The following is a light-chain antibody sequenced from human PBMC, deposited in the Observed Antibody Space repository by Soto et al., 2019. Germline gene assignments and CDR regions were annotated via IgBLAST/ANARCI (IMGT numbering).Light chain of an antibody. V-gene: IGLV2-8*01. CDR1: SSDVGGYNY. J-gene: IGLJ2*01. Sequence: QSALTQPPSASGSPGQSVTISCTGTSSDVGGYNYVSWYQQHPGKAPKLMIYEVSKRPSGVPDGFSGSKSGNTASRTVSGLQAEDEADYYCSSYAGSNNVVFGGGTKLTVL. CDR3: SSYAGSNNVV. CDR2: EVS.